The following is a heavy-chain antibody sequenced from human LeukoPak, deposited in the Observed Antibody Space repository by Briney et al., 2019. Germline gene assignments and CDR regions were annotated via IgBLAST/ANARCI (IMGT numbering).Heavy chain of an antibody. CDR2: ISINGGST. V-gene: IGHV3-64D*06. CDR3: VRTYDENPLGPFDP. J-gene: IGHJ5*02. CDR1: GTAFRTYA. D-gene: IGHD5-12*01. Sequence: HPGGPLRLSCSASGTAFRTYAMHWVRQPPGKGLYYVSAISINGGSTYYADSVRGRFTISRDNSKDTLHLQMSSLSPDDTAVYYCVRTYDENPLGPFDPWGQGTLVTVSS.